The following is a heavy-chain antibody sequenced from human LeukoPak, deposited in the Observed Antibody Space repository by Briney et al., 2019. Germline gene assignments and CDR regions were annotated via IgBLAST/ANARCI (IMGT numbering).Heavy chain of an antibody. Sequence: PGGSMRLSCAASGFAFSNAWMSWVREAPGKGVEWVGRIKSKTDGGTTDYSAPVKRRFTISRDDSKVTVYLQMNSLKTEDTAVYYCTTDLIKSTSLTAEYFQHWGQGTLVTVSS. D-gene: IGHD2-2*01. CDR3: TTDLIKSTSLTAEYFQH. CDR2: IKSKTDGGTT. CDR1: GFAFSNAW. J-gene: IGHJ1*01. V-gene: IGHV3-15*01.